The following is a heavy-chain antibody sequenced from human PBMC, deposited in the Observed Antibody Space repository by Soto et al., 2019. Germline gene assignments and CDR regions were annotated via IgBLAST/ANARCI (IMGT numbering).Heavy chain of an antibody. CDR1: GYTFTSYG. CDR3: ARDNAGPDYYYYGMDV. CDR2: ISAYNGNT. D-gene: IGHD6-13*01. Sequence: ASVKVSCKASGYTFTSYGISWVRQAPGQGLEWMGWISAYNGNTSYAQKLQGRVTMTTDTSTSTAYMELRSLRSDGTAVYYCARDNAGPDYYYYGMDVWGQGTTVTVSS. J-gene: IGHJ6*02. V-gene: IGHV1-18*01.